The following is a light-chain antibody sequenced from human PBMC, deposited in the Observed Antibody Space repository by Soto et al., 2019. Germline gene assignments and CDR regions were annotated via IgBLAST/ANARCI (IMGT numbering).Light chain of an antibody. CDR3: QQYNSYSPYT. Sequence: DIQMTQFPSTLSASIGDRVTITCRASQTISSSLAWYQQKPGKVPKLLIYRASSLETGVPSRFSGSGSGTEFTLTISSLQPDDFATYYCQQYNSYSPYTFGQGTRLEIK. CDR2: RAS. J-gene: IGKJ2*01. CDR1: QTISSS. V-gene: IGKV1-5*03.